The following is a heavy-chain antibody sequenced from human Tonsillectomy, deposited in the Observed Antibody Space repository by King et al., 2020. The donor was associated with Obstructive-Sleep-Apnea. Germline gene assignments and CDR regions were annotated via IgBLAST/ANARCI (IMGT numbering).Heavy chain of an antibody. D-gene: IGHD6-19*01. V-gene: IGHV4-38-2*01. J-gene: IGHJ1*01. Sequence: VQLQESGPGLGKPSETLSLTCSVSGNTISGGYYWGWIRQPPGKGLEWIGSIHHSGSTYYNPSLKSPVTISVDTSKDQFSLRLNSVTAADTAVYYCARGRSGWSEYFQHWGQGTLVTVSS. CDR1: GNTISGGYY. CDR3: ARGRSGWSEYFQH. CDR2: IHHSGST.